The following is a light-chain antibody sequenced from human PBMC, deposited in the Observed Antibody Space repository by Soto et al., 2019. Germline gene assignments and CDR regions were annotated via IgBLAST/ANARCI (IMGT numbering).Light chain of an antibody. Sequence: EIVLTQSPGTLSLSPGERATLSCRASQSVCSSCLAWYQQKPGLTPRLLIYDRSTRAAGIPDRVSGSGSGTDFTLTISRLEAEDFAVYYCQQFGALPRTYGQGARVE. CDR2: DRS. J-gene: IGKJ1*01. V-gene: IGKV3D-20*01. CDR1: QSVCSSC. CDR3: QQFGALPRT.